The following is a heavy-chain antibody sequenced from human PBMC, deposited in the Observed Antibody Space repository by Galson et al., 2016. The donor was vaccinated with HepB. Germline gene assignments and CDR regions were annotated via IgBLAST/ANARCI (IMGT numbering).Heavy chain of an antibody. V-gene: IGHV3-15*01. D-gene: IGHD2/OR15-2a*01. J-gene: IGHJ6*02. Sequence: SLRLSCAASGFSFSYARMSWVRQAPGKGLEWVGRIKSKSDGGTTDYAAPVEGRFTISRDDSKNTLYLQMNSLKTEDTAVYYCNTVSLFNHPENYYYNYYMDVWGQGTTVTVSS. CDR2: IKSKSDGGTT. CDR1: GFSFSYAR. CDR3: NTVSLFNHPENYYYNYYMDV.